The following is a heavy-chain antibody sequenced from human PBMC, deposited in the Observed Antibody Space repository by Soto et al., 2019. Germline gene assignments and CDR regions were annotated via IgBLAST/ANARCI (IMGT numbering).Heavy chain of an antibody. Sequence: QVQLVQSGAEVKKPGASVKVSCKASXYXXXXXXXXXGRQAPGQGLEWMGWINAKSGGTDYAQKFQDRVTXGRDXXXXXXXXXXXXXXXXXXXXXXXXXXXXHYYGSVWGQGTLVTVSS. CDR2: INAKSGGT. CDR3: XXXXXHYYGSV. V-gene: IGHV1-2*02. D-gene: IGHD3-22*01. CDR1: XYXXXXXX. J-gene: IGHJ1*01.